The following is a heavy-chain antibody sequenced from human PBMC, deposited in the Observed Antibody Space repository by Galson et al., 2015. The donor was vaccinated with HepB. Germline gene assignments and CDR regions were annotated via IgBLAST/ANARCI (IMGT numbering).Heavy chain of an antibody. Sequence: SVKVSCKASGGTFSSYAISWVRQAPGQGLEWMGRIIPILGIANYAQKFQGRVTITADKSTSTAYMELSSLRSEDTAVYYCATNGGYSSSSRSYYFDYWGQGTLVTVSS. CDR3: ATNGGYSSSSRSYYFDY. CDR1: GGTFSSYA. J-gene: IGHJ4*02. V-gene: IGHV1-69*04. CDR2: IIPILGIA. D-gene: IGHD6-6*01.